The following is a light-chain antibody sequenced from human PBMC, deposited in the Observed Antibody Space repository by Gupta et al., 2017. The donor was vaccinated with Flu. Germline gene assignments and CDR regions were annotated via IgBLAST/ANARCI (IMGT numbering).Light chain of an antibody. Sequence: SSNTGAGVDVLWYQKMRRTAYNLIYYANNRRPAGVPDRFSGTKSGTAASLAITGLQAEEEADYYCQYYDSSLRGEVFGTGTKVTVL. V-gene: IGLV1-40*01. CDR2: ANN. J-gene: IGLJ1*01. CDR3: QYYDSSLRGEV. CDR1: SSNTGAGVD.